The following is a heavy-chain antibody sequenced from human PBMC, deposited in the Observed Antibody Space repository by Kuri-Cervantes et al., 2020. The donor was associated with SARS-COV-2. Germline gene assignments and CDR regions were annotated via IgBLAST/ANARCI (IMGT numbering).Heavy chain of an antibody. D-gene: IGHD5-18*01. CDR1: GGSISSSSYY. J-gene: IGHJ4*02. CDR3: ARSGYSYGIPEFDF. V-gene: IGHV4-39*02. CDR2: IYYSGST. Sequence: SETLSLTCTVSGGSISSSSYYWGWIRQPPGKGLEWIGSIYYSGSTYYNPSLKSRAIISVDTSKNRFALQLKSVTAPDTAIYYCARSGYSYGIPEFDFWGQGTLVTVSS.